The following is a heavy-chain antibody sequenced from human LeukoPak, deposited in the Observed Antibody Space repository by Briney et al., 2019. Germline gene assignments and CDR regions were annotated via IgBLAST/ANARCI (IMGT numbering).Heavy chain of an antibody. J-gene: IGHJ3*02. CDR3: AKGLGGSYPRSRVFDI. V-gene: IGHV3-23*01. CDR1: GFTFSTYA. Sequence: PGGSLRLSCAASGFTFSTYAINWVRQAPGKGLDWVSVIGASGSSTDYTDSVKGRFTISRDNSKNTLYLQMNSLRADDTAVYYCAKGLGGSYPRSRVFDIWGQGTMVTVSS. CDR2: IGASGSST. D-gene: IGHD3-16*01.